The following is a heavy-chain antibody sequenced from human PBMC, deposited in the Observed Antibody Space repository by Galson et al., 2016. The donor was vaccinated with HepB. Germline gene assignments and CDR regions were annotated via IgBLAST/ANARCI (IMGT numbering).Heavy chain of an antibody. V-gene: IGHV2-5*01. D-gene: IGHD3-10*01. J-gene: IGHJ4*02. CDR1: GFSLVTNGVG. CDR2: IYWNDDK. CDR3: AHTFPTYYYGPDNSYSFDY. Sequence: PALVKPTQTLTLTCTFSGFSLVTNGVGVGWIRQPPGKALEWLALIYWNDDKRYRPSLRSRLTITKDTSKNLVVLTMTNVDPVDTGTYYCAHTFPTYYYGPDNSYSFDYWGQGTLVTVSS.